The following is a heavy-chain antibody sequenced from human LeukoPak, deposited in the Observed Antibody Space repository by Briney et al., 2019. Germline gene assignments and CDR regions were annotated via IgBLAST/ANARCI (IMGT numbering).Heavy chain of an antibody. CDR1: GNYW. Sequence: GGSLRLSCAASGNYWIHWVRQAPGKGLVWVSHINSDGSWTSYADSVKGRFTISKDNAKNTVYLQMNNLRAEDTAVYYCVSFYEAYWGRGTLVTVSS. D-gene: IGHD2/OR15-2a*01. CDR2: INSDGSWT. CDR3: VSFYEAY. J-gene: IGHJ4*02. V-gene: IGHV3-74*01.